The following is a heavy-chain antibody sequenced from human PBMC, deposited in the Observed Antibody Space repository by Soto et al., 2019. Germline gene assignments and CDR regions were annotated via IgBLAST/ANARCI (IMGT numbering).Heavy chain of an antibody. CDR1: GFTFSDYY. J-gene: IGHJ4*02. D-gene: IGHD3-10*01. CDR3: SLGEVLSYYGSGCYNY. V-gene: IGHV3-11*05. CDR2: ISSSSSYT. Sequence: QVQLVESGGGLVKPGGSLRLSCAASGFTFSDYYMSWIRQAPGKGLEWVSYISSSSSYTNYADSVKGRFTISRDNAKNSLYLQMNSLTAEDTAVCHSSLGEVLSYYGSGCYNYWGQGTLVTVSS.